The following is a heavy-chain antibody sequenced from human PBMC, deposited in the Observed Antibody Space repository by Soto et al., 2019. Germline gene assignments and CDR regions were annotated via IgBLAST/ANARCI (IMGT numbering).Heavy chain of an antibody. Sequence: QVHLVQSGPEVKRPGSSVKDSRKASGDTFGRNAIHWVRQAPGQGLEWMGGIIPMFPTTNYAQKFKGRLTIYADKSTGTAYMELTRLRSEKTAVYYCTKDGHSADYGSWCQRTLVTLSS. V-gene: IGHV1-69*06. CDR2: IIPMFPTT. J-gene: IGHJ5*02. D-gene: IGHD3-16*01. CDR3: TKDGHSADYGS. CDR1: GDTFGRNA.